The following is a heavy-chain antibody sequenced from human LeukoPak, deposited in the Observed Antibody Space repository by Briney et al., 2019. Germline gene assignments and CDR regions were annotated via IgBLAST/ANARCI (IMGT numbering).Heavy chain of an antibody. CDR2: VSVGGGTT. D-gene: IGHD1-1*01. J-gene: IGHJ4*02. Sequence: GGSLRLSCAASGFTFSSYAMSWVRQAPGKGLEWVSSVSVGGGTTHHADSVKGRFTISRDNYKSTLYLQMNSLGAGDTAVYYCARDGWNVFFDYWGQGALVSVSS. CDR3: ARDGWNVFFDY. CDR1: GFTFSSYA. V-gene: IGHV3-23*01.